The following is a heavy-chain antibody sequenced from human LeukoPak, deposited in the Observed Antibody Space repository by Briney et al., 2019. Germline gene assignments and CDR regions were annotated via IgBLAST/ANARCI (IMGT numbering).Heavy chain of an antibody. D-gene: IGHD3-10*01. J-gene: IGHJ3*02. V-gene: IGHV4-34*01. CDR1: GGSFSGYY. CDR2: INHSGST. Sequence: SETLSLTCAVYGGSFSGYYWSWIRQPPGKGLEWIGEINHSGSTNYNPSLKSRVTISVDTSKNQFSLKLSSVTAADTAVYYCARDTIPYAFDIWGQGTMVTVSS. CDR3: ARDTIPYAFDI.